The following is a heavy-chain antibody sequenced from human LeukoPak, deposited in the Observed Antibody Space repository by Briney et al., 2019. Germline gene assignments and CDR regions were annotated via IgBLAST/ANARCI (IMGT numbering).Heavy chain of an antibody. J-gene: IGHJ6*03. D-gene: IGHD6-6*01. CDR3: ARARSIAARPYHYYMDV. CDR1: GYTFTSYD. CDR2: MSPNSGNT. Sequence: ASVKVSCKASGYTFTSYDINWMRQATGQGLEWMGWMSPNSGNTGYAQKFQGRVTMTRDTSISTAYMELSSLRSEDTAVYYCARARSIAARPYHYYMDVWGKGTTVTVSS. V-gene: IGHV1-8*01.